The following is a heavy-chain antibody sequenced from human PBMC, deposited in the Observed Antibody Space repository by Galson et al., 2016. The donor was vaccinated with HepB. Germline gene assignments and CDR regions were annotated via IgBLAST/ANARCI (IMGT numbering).Heavy chain of an antibody. D-gene: IGHD4-17*01. CDR2: IFSSGST. CDR1: GGSISSYY. V-gene: IGHV4-59*01. Sequence: SETLSLTCTVSGGSISSYYWSWIRQPPGKGLEWIGQIFSSGSTNLNPSIKSRVTISVDTSKNQFSLKLSSVTAADTAVYYCARHQKLYGDFRLTSYFDYWGQGTLVTVSS. CDR3: ARHQKLYGDFRLTSYFDY. J-gene: IGHJ4*02.